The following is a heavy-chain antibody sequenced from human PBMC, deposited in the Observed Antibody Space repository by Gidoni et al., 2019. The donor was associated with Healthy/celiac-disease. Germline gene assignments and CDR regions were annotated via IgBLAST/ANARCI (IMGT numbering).Heavy chain of an antibody. D-gene: IGHD3-3*01. J-gene: IGHJ4*02. V-gene: IGHV2-26*01. CDR2: IFSNDEK. Sequence: VTLTESGPVLVKPTATLTLTCTVSGFSLSTARMGVSWIRQPPGKALEGLAHIFSNDEKSYSTSLKSRLTIAKDTAKSQVVLTMTNMDPVDTATYYCARGIYDFWSGVHFDYWGQGTLVTVSS. CDR1: GFSLSTARMG. CDR3: ARGIYDFWSGVHFDY.